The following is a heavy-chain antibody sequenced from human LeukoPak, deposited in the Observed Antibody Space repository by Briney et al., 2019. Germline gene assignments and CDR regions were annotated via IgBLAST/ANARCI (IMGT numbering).Heavy chain of an antibody. CDR2: ISAYNGNT. J-gene: IGHJ6*02. V-gene: IGHV1-18*01. CDR1: GYTFTSYG. Sequence: ASVKVSCKASGYTFTSYGISWVRQAPGQGLEWMGWISAYNGNTNYAQKLQGRVTMTTDTSTSTAYMELRSLRSDDTAVYYCARDPRITIFGVVRPYGMDVWGQGTTVTVSS. D-gene: IGHD3-3*01. CDR3: ARDPRITIFGVVRPYGMDV.